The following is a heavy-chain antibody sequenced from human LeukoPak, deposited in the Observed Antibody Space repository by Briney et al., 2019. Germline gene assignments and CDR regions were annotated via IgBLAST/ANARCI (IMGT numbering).Heavy chain of an antibody. J-gene: IGHJ4*02. CDR1: GDSFNEYY. Sequence: SETLSLTCSVFGDSFNEYYLNWVRQPPGKGLQCIGYIYHNGKSNYNHSLKGRLTISVDTAKNQFSLKLTSVTAADTAVYYCARDGGLQSHFDYWGQGALVTVSS. D-gene: IGHD5-24*01. CDR2: IYHNGKS. V-gene: IGHV4-59*01. CDR3: ARDGGLQSHFDY.